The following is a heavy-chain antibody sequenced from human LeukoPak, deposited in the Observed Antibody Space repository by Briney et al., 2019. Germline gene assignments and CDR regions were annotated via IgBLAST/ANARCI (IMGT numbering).Heavy chain of an antibody. CDR2: INHSGST. Sequence: SETLSLTCAVYGGSFSGYYWSWIRQPPGKGLEWIGEINHSGSTNYNPSLKSRVAISVDTSKNQFSLKLSSVTAADTAVYFCARDHLANLASRLFDPWGQGTLVTVSS. CDR3: ARDHLANLASRLFDP. D-gene: IGHD3-3*01. V-gene: IGHV4-34*01. J-gene: IGHJ5*02. CDR1: GGSFSGYY.